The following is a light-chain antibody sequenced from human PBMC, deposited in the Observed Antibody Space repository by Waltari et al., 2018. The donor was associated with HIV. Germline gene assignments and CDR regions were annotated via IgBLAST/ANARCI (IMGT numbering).Light chain of an antibody. CDR1: RSTIRPHG. Sequence: QSVLTQPPSVSGAPGQRVTLSCPGTRSTIRPHGSQWYQQLPGTAPRLLIYNTNSRPSGVPDRFSGSKSGTSASLAINGLQAEDEADYYCQSSDSTLSGSVFGGGTKLTVL. J-gene: IGLJ2*01. CDR2: NTN. CDR3: QSSDSTLSGSV. V-gene: IGLV1-40*01.